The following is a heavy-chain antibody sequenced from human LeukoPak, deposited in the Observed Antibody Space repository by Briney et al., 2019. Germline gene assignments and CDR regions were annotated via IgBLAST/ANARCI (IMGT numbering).Heavy chain of an antibody. CDR1: GFTFSSYA. CDR3: GRRVDRWGGDFDI. Sequence: PGGSLRLSCAASGFTFSSYAMHWVRQAPGKGLEWVSSISSSSSYIYYADSVKGRFTISRDNAKNSLYLQMNSLRGEDTAVYYCGRRVDRWGGDFDIWGQGTMVTVSS. J-gene: IGHJ3*02. V-gene: IGHV3-21*01. D-gene: IGHD3-16*01. CDR2: ISSSSSYI.